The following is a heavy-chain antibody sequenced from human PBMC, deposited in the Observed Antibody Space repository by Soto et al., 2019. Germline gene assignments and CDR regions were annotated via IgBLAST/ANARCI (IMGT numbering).Heavy chain of an antibody. CDR2: TYYRSKWYN. Sequence: SQTLSLTCAISGDSVSSNSAAWNWIRQSPSRGLEWLGRTYYRSKWYNDYAVSVKSRITINPDTSKNQFSLQLNSVTPEDTAVYYCARNDRGYDFWSVRGGDWIDPWGQGTLVTVSS. D-gene: IGHD3-3*01. CDR3: ARNDRGYDFWSVRGGDWIDP. CDR1: GDSVSSNSAA. J-gene: IGHJ5*02. V-gene: IGHV6-1*01.